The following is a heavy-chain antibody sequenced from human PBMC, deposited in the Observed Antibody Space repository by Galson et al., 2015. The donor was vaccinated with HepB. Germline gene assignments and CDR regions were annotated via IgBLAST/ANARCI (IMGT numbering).Heavy chain of an antibody. CDR3: ARDSWDLITASDSSGPTDY. D-gene: IGHD6-19*01. CDR2: ISYDGSNK. Sequence: SLRLSCAASGFTFSSYAMHWVRQAPGTGLEWVAVISYDGSNKYYADSVKGRFTISRDNSKNTLYLQMNSLRAEDTAVYYCARDSWDLITASDSSGPTDYWGQGTLVTVSS. J-gene: IGHJ4*02. CDR1: GFTFSSYA. V-gene: IGHV3-30-3*01.